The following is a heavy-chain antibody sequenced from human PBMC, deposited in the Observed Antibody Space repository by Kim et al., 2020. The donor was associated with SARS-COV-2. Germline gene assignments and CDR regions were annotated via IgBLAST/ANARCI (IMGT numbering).Heavy chain of an antibody. D-gene: IGHD3-3*01. CDR2: INHSGST. J-gene: IGHJ5*02. CDR3: PWGGRFWRGYSYHWFDP. CDR1: GGSFSGYY. Sequence: SETLSLTCAVYGGSFSGYYWSWIRQLPGKGLEWIGEINHSGSTNYYPSLKSRVTISVDTSKNQFSLKLSSVSVADTAVYYCPWGGRFWRGYSYHWFDPWG. V-gene: IGHV4-34*01.